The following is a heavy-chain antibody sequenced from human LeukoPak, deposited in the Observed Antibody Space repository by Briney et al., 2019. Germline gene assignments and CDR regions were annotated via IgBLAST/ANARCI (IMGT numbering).Heavy chain of an antibody. CDR3: AKVGTRYSYGSFDY. J-gene: IGHJ4*02. D-gene: IGHD5-18*01. CDR2: ISYDGSNK. V-gene: IGHV3-30*18. Sequence: PGGSLRLSCAASGFTFSSYGMHWVRQAPGKGLEWVAVISYDGSNKYYADSVKGRFTISRDNSKNTLYLQMNSLRAEDTAVYYCAKVGTRYSYGSFDYWGQGTLVTVSS. CDR1: GFTFSSYG.